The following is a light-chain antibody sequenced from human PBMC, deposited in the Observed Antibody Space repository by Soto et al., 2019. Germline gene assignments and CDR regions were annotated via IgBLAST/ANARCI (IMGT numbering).Light chain of an antibody. Sequence: QSALTQPSSLSGSPGQSITISCGGTISDVGAYIYVSWYQQFPGKAPKLILYEVNNRPSGVSNRFSGSKSDTTASLTISGLQPEDEADYYCSAYSDIDTKVFGTGTKVTVL. CDR1: ISDVGAYIY. V-gene: IGLV2-14*03. CDR2: EVN. J-gene: IGLJ1*01. CDR3: SAYSDIDTKV.